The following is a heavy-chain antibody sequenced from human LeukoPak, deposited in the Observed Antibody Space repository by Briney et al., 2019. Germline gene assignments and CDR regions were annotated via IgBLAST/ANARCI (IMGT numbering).Heavy chain of an antibody. CDR2: ISSSSSYI. D-gene: IGHD5-12*01. CDR1: GFTFSSYI. CDR3: ARGGGSYYFDY. J-gene: IGHJ4*02. V-gene: IGHV3-21*01. Sequence: GGSLRLSCAASGFTFSSYIMNWVRQAPGKGLEWVSSISSSSSYIYYADSVKGRFTVSRDNAKNSLYLQMNGLRAEDTAVYYCARGGGSYYFDYWGQGTLVTVSS.